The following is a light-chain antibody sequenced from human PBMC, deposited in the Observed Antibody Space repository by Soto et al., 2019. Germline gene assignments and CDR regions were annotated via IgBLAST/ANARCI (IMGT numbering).Light chain of an antibody. CDR2: DAS. CDR3: QQYGNSPRT. Sequence: EIVLTQSPGTLSLSPGETATLSCRASQSVTSSYLAWYQQKPGQAPRLLIYDASSRATGIPDRFSGSGSGTDFTLTISSLEPEDFAVYYCQQYGNSPRTFGQGTKVDIK. CDR1: QSVTSSY. V-gene: IGKV3-20*01. J-gene: IGKJ1*01.